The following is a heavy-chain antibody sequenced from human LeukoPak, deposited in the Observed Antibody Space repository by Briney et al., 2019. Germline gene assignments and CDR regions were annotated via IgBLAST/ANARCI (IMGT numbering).Heavy chain of an antibody. Sequence: QSGGSLRLSCAASGFNFRDKWMHWVRQAPGKGLVWVSRINTDGSIRSYADFVEGRFTISRDNARNTVHLQMDSLRVEDTAVYYCVRDLEILTTPAGITPGDDFDYWGQGALVTVSA. J-gene: IGHJ4*02. CDR1: GFNFRDKW. D-gene: IGHD2-15*01. CDR2: INTDGSIR. CDR3: VRDLEILTTPAGITPGDDFDY. V-gene: IGHV3-74*01.